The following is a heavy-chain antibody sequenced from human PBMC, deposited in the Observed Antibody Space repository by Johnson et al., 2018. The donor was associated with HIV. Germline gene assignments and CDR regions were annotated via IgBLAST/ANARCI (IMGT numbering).Heavy chain of an antibody. CDR3: AKVRGVGATAAFDI. J-gene: IGHJ3*02. CDR2: ISYDGSNK. D-gene: IGHD1-26*01. V-gene: IGHV3-30*18. CDR1: GFTFSSYG. Sequence: VQLVESGGGVVQPGRSLRLSCAASGFTFSSYGMHWVRQAPGKGLEWVAVISYDGSNKYYADSVKGRVTISRDNSKNTLYLKMNSLGAEDTAGYYCAKVRGVGATAAFDIWGQWSMGTVSS.